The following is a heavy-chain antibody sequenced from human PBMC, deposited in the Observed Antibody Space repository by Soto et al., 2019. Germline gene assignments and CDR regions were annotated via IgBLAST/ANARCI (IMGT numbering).Heavy chain of an antibody. J-gene: IGHJ4*02. CDR2: IYYSGST. CDR1: GGSISSGGYY. D-gene: IGHD1-26*01. V-gene: IGHV4-31*03. Sequence: LSLTCTVSGGSISSGGYYWSWIRQHPGKGLEWIGYIYYSGSTYYNPSLKSRVTITVDTSKNQFSLKLSSVTAADTAVYYCARERVGATHFDYWGQGTLVTVSS. CDR3: ARERVGATHFDY.